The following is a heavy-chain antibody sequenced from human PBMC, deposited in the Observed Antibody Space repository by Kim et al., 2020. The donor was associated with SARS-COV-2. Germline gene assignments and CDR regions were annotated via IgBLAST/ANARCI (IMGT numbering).Heavy chain of an antibody. J-gene: IGHJ4*02. V-gene: IGHV3-7*01. D-gene: IGHD3-22*01. Sequence: YYVDSVKGRFTISRDNAKNSLYLQMNSLRAEDTAVYYCASTYDSSGYIYWGQGTLVTVSS. CDR3: ASTYDSSGYIY.